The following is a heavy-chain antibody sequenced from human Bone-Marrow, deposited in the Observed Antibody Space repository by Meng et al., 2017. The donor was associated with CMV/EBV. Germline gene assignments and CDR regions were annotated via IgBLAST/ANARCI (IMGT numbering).Heavy chain of an antibody. V-gene: IGHV3-66*02. CDR1: GFPVSSNY. CDR3: AKDREAARPYYYYYGMDV. J-gene: IGHJ6*02. D-gene: IGHD6-6*01. Sequence: GESLKISCAASGFPVSSNYMSWVRQAPGKGLEWVSVIYSGGSTYYADSVKGRFTISRDNSKNTLYLQMNSLRAEDTAVYYCAKDREAARPYYYYYGMDVWGQGTTVTVSS. CDR2: IYSGGST.